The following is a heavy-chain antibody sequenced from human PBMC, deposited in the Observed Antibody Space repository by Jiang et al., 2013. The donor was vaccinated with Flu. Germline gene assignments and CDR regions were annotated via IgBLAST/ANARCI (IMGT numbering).Heavy chain of an antibody. Sequence: VQLVESGGGVVQPGRSLRLSCAASGFTFSSYAMHWVRQAPGKGLEWVAVISYDGSNKYYADSVKGRFTISRDNSKNTLYLQMNSLRAEDTAVYYCARDKERIAAAGVFDYVGPGTWSPSPQ. J-gene: IGHJ4*02. D-gene: IGHD6-13*01. CDR2: ISYDGSNK. V-gene: IGHV3-30-3*01. CDR1: GFTFSSYA. CDR3: ARDKERIAAAGVFDY.